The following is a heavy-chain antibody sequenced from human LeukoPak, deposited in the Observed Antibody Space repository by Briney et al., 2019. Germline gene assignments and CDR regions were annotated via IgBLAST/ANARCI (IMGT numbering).Heavy chain of an antibody. CDR2: ISWNSGSI. D-gene: IGHD1-26*01. V-gene: IGHV3-9*01. CDR1: GFTFDDYA. J-gene: IGHJ5*02. Sequence: GRSLRLSCAASGFTFDDYAMHWVRHAPGKGLEWVSGISWNSGSIGYADFVKGRFTISRDNAKNSLYLQMNSLRAEDTALYYCAKDESGSPGAWGQGTLVTVSS. CDR3: AKDESGSPGA.